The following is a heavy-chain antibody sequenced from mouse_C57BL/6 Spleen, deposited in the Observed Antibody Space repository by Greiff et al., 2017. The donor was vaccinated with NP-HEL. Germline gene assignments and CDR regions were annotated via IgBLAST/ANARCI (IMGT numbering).Heavy chain of an antibody. CDR2: IDPANGHT. CDR1: GFNIKNTY. Sequence: EVKLQESVAELVRPGASVKLSCTASGFNIKNTYMHWVKQRPEQGLEWIGRIDPANGHTTYAPKFQGKATITADTSSNTAYLQLSSLTSDDTAIYYCARFGGYYPLYYAMDYWGQGTSVTVSS. J-gene: IGHJ4*01. V-gene: IGHV14-3*01. CDR3: ARFGGYYPLYYAMDY. D-gene: IGHD2-3*01.